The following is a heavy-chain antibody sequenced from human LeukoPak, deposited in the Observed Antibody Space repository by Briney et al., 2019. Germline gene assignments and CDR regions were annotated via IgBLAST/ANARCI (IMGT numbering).Heavy chain of an antibody. CDR2: MNPNSGNT. CDR3: ARRLGLRWDLQALDI. CDR1: GYTFTSYG. V-gene: IGHV1-8*03. D-gene: IGHD4-23*01. J-gene: IGHJ3*02. Sequence: ASVKVSCTASGYTFTSYGISWVRQATGQGLEWMGWMNPNSGNTGYTQKFQGRVTITRNTFISTAYMELSSLTSEDTAVYYCARRLGLRWDLQALDIWGQGTMVTVSS.